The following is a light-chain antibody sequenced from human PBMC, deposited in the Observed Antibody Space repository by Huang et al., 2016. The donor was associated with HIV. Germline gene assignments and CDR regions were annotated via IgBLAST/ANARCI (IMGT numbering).Light chain of an antibody. J-gene: IGKJ1*01. CDR2: LGS. CDR3: MQALQTPWT. CDR1: QSLLHGNGHNY. V-gene: IGKV2-28*01. Sequence: DIVMTQSLLPLPVTSGEPASISCRSSQSLLHGNGHNYLDWYLQKPGQSPQLLIYLGSYRASGVPDRFSGSGSGTDFILKISRVEAEDVGVYYCMQALQTPWTFGQGTKVEIK.